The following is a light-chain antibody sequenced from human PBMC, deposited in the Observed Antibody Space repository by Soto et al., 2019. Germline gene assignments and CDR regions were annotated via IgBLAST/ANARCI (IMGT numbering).Light chain of an antibody. CDR2: DAS. Sequence: DIQMTQSPSSLSASVGDIVTITCQASQDISNYLNWYQQKPGKAPKLLIYDASNLETGVPSRFSGSGSGTDFTFTISSLQPEDIATYYCQQYDNLPGFGGGTKVEIK. V-gene: IGKV1-33*01. J-gene: IGKJ4*01. CDR3: QQYDNLPG. CDR1: QDISNY.